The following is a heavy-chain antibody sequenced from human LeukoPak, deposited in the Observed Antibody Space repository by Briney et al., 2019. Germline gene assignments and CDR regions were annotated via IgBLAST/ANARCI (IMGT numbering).Heavy chain of an antibody. D-gene: IGHD1-1*01. CDR2: IISDGSST. CDR3: ARARFGWNDVLGIDY. CDR1: GFTFSSYW. Sequence: GGSLRLSCAASGFTFSSYWMHWVRQAPGKGLVWVSRIISDGSSTSYADSVKGRFTISRDSAKNTLFLQINSLRAEDTAVYYCARARFGWNDVLGIDYWGQGTLVTVSS. V-gene: IGHV3-74*01. J-gene: IGHJ4*02.